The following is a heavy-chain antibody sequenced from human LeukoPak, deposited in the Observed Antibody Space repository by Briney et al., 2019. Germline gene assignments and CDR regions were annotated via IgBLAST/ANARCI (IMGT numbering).Heavy chain of an antibody. J-gene: IGHJ4*02. CDR1: GFTFSNYW. V-gene: IGHV3-74*01. D-gene: IGHD6-13*01. Sequence: PGGSLRLSCAASGFTFSNYWMHWVRQAPGKGLVWVSRINSDGRSTNYADSVKGRFTISRDNAKNTLYLQMNSLRAEDMALYYCAKEGSSWSTFDYWGQGTLVTVSS. CDR3: AKEGSSWSTFDY. CDR2: INSDGRST.